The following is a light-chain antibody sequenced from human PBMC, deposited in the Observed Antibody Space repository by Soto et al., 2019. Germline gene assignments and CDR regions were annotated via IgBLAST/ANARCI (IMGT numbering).Light chain of an antibody. V-gene: IGKV3-20*01. CDR1: QSVSSSY. J-gene: IGKJ2*01. CDR3: HQYGSAPPT. CDR2: GAS. Sequence: EIVLTQSPGTLSLSPGERATLSCRASQSVSSSYLAWYQQRPGQAPRLLIYGASSRATGVPDRFSGSGSGTDFTLTISRLEPEDFAVYYCHQYGSAPPTFGHGTKLEIK.